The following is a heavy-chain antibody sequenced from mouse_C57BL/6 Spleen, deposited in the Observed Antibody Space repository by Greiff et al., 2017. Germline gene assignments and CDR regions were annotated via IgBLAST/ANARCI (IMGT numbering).Heavy chain of an antibody. CDR3: TRDYYGTYWYFDV. CDR2: IYPGNSDT. CDR1: GYTFTSYW. V-gene: IGHV1-5*01. D-gene: IGHD1-1*01. J-gene: IGHJ1*03. Sequence: EVQLQQSGTVLARPGASVKMSCKTSGYTFTSYWMHWVKQRPGQGLEWIGAIYPGNSDTSYNQKFKGKARLTAVTSASTAYMELSSLTNEDSAVYYSTRDYYGTYWYFDVWGTGTTVTVSS.